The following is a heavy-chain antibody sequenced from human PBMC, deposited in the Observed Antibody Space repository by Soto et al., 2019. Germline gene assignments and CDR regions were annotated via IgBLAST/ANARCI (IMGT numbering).Heavy chain of an antibody. Sequence: SETLSLTCTVSGGSVSTGNYYWSWIRQPPGKGLEWIGYIHYSGSTIYNPSLKSRVTISVDTSKNQFSLRLSSVTAGDTAVYYCARDTIFGVLGNFDYWGLGTLVTVSS. V-gene: IGHV4-61*01. D-gene: IGHD3-3*01. J-gene: IGHJ4*02. CDR1: GGSVSTGNYY. CDR3: ARDTIFGVLGNFDY. CDR2: IHYSGST.